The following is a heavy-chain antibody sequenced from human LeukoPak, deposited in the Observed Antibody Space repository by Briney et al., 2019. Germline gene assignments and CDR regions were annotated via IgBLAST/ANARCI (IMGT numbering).Heavy chain of an antibody. D-gene: IGHD1-26*01. CDR1: GFTFSNAW. CDR2: IKSRTDGGTT. J-gene: IGHJ3*02. V-gene: IGHV3-15*01. CDR3: ATPNGSPRRDAFDI. Sequence: GGSLRLSCAASGFTFSNAWMSWVRQAPGKGLEWVGRIKSRTDGGTTDYAAPVKGRFAISRDDSKNTLYLQMNSLKTEDTAVYYCATPNGSPRRDAFDIWGQGTMVTVSS.